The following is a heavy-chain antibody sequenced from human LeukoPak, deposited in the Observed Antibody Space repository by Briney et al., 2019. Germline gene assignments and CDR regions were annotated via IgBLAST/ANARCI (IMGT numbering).Heavy chain of an antibody. J-gene: IGHJ4*02. Sequence: GGSLRLSCAASGFTFDDYAMHWVRQAPGKGLEWVSGISWNSGSIGYADSVKGRFTISRDNAKNSLHLQMNSLRAEDTALYYCAKEDMITFGGVIVDWGQGTLVTVSS. CDR2: ISWNSGSI. D-gene: IGHD3-16*02. CDR3: AKEDMITFGGVIVD. V-gene: IGHV3-9*01. CDR1: GFTFDDYA.